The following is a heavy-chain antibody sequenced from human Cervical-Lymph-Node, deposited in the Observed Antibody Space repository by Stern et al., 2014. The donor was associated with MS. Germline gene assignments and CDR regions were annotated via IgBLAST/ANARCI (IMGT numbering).Heavy chain of an antibody. CDR3: ARGSDWYPLDY. D-gene: IGHD6-19*01. V-gene: IGHV3-30*03. CDR1: GFAFSTYG. J-gene: IGHJ4*02. CDR2: IAFDAAKT. Sequence: VQLEESGGGVVPPGRSLRLSCSPSGFAFSTYGMHWVRQAPGKGLEWVALIAFDAAKTYYADSVKGRFTISRDNPKNTLYLQMKSLRGEDTAVYYCARGSDWYPLDYWGQGTLVTVSS.